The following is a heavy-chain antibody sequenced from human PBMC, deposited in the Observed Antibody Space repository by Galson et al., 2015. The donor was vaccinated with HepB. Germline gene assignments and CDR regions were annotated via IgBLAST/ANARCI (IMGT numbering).Heavy chain of an antibody. V-gene: IGHV1-18*04. CDR3: ARVEVDDGSAELGY. D-gene: IGHD1-26*01. Sequence: SVKVSCKASGYTFTSYGISWVRQAPGQGLEWMGWISAYNGNTNYAQKLQGRVTMTTDTSTSTAYMELRSLRSDDTAVYYCARVEVDDGSAELGYWGQGTLVTVSS. CDR2: ISAYNGNT. J-gene: IGHJ4*02. CDR1: GYTFTSYG.